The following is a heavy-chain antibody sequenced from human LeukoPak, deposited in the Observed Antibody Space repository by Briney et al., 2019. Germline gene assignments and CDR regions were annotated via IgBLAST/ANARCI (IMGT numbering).Heavy chain of an antibody. V-gene: IGHV4-39*07. CDR1: GGSISSYY. J-gene: IGHJ4*02. Sequence: SETLSLTCTVSGGSISSYYWSWIRQPPGKGLEWIGSIYYSGSTYYNPSLKSRVTISVDTSKNQFSLKLSSVTAADTAVYYCAREISEYYDFWSGYYLDWGQGTLVTVSS. CDR3: AREISEYYDFWSGYYLD. CDR2: IYYSGST. D-gene: IGHD3-3*01.